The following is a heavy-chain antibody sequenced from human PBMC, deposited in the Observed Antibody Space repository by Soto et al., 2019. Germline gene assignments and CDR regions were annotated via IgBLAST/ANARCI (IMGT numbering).Heavy chain of an antibody. D-gene: IGHD3-16*01. Sequence: PSETLSLTCTVSGGSIIRYYWSWIRQPPGKGLEWIGYIYYSGSTNYNPSLKSRVTISVDTSKNQFSLKLSSVTAADTAVYYCARRYASAIDYWGQGTLLTAS. CDR2: IYYSGST. V-gene: IGHV4-59*08. CDR3: ARRYASAIDY. J-gene: IGHJ4*02. CDR1: GGSIIRYY.